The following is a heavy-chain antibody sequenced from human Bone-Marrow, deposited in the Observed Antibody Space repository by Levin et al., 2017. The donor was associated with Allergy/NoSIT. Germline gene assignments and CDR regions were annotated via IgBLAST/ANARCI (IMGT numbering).Heavy chain of an antibody. D-gene: IGHD3/OR15-3a*01. J-gene: IGHJ4*02. CDR1: GYTFTGYY. CDR3: ARDLGMPGRSVDWIKYFDY. V-gene: IGHV1-2*02. Sequence: ASVKVSCKASGYTFTGYYIHWVRQAPGQGLEWMGWINPKSGDTGYAQKFQARVTVTTDTSITTAYMELSSLTSDDTAVYYCARDLGMPGRSVDWIKYFDYWGQGTLVTVSS. CDR2: INPKSGDT.